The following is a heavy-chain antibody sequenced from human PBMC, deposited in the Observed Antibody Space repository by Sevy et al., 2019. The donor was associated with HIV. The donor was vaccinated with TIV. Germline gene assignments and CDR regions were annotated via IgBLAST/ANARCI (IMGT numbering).Heavy chain of an antibody. CDR3: AKSRYCSSTSCYRTRTGEGYWYFDL. J-gene: IGHJ2*01. Sequence: GGSLRLSCAASGFTFSSYGMHWVRQAPGKGLEWVAVISYDGSNKYYADSVKGRFTIFRDNSKNTLYLQMNSLRAEDTAVYYCAKSRYCSSTSCYRTRTGEGYWYFDLWGRGTLVTVSS. CDR2: ISYDGSNK. V-gene: IGHV3-30*18. CDR1: GFTFSSYG. D-gene: IGHD2-2*01.